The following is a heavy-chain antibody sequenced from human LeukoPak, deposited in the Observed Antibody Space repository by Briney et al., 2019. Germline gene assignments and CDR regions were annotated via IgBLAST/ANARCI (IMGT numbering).Heavy chain of an antibody. CDR3: ARELVDTAMGYFDY. CDR1: GFTFSSYS. J-gene: IGHJ4*02. CDR2: ISGSSSYI. Sequence: PGGSLRLSCAASGFTFSSYSMNWVRQAPGKGLEWVSSISGSSSYIYYADSVKGRFTISRDNAKNSLYLQMNSLRAEDTAVYYCARELVDTAMGYFDYWGQGTLVTVSS. V-gene: IGHV3-21*01. D-gene: IGHD5-18*01.